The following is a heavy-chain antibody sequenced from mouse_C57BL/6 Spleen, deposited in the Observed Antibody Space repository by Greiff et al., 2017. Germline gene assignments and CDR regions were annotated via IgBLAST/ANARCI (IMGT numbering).Heavy chain of an antibody. Sequence: VQLQQSGAELVRPGTSVKVSCKASGYAFTNYLIEWVKQRPGQGLEWIGVINPGSGGTNYNEKFKGKATLTADKSSSTAYMQLSSLTSEDSAVYFCAIYSSGYIYAMDYWGQGTSVTVSS. CDR2: INPGSGGT. J-gene: IGHJ4*01. CDR3: AIYSSGYIYAMDY. V-gene: IGHV1-54*01. D-gene: IGHD3-2*02. CDR1: GYAFTNYL.